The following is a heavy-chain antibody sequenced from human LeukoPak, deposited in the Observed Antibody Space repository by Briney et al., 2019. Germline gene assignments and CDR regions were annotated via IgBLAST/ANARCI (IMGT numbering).Heavy chain of an antibody. J-gene: IGHJ3*02. CDR1: GYTFTGHS. Sequence: ASVKVSCKASGYTFTGHSIHWVRQAPGQGLEWMGWINPNSGNTGYAQKFQGRVTMTRNTSISTAYMELSSLRSEDTAVYYCARGGSSWYFDAFDIWGQGTMVTVSS. CDR2: INPNSGNT. CDR3: ARGGSSWYFDAFDI. D-gene: IGHD6-13*01. V-gene: IGHV1-8*02.